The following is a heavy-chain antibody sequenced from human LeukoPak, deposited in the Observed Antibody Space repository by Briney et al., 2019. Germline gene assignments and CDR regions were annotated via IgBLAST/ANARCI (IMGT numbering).Heavy chain of an antibody. CDR2: ISSSSSTI. CDR1: GFTFSSYS. Sequence: GGSLRLSCAASGFTFSSYSMNWVRQAPGKGLEWVPYISSSSSTIYYADSVKGRFTISRDNSKNTLYLQMNSLRAEDTAVYYCARDLGGSYQGPAAYWGQGTLVTVSS. V-gene: IGHV3-48*01. D-gene: IGHD1-26*01. CDR3: ARDLGGSYQGPAAY. J-gene: IGHJ4*02.